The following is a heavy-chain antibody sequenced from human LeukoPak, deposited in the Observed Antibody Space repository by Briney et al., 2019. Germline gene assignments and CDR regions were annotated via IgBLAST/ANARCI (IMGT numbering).Heavy chain of an antibody. Sequence: SETLSLTYTVSGGSISSYYWSWIRQPPGKGLEWIGYIYYSGSTKYNPSLKSRVTISVDTSKNQFSLKLSSVTAADTAVYYCARDKDTSSCLDYWGQGTLVTVSS. J-gene: IGHJ4*02. CDR3: ARDKDTSSCLDY. CDR2: IYYSGST. D-gene: IGHD6-13*01. V-gene: IGHV4-59*01. CDR1: GGSISSYY.